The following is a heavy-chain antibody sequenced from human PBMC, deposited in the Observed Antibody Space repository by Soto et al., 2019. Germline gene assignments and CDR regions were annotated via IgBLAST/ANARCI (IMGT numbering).Heavy chain of an antibody. CDR1: GFTFSSYA. Sequence: GGSLRLSCAASGFTFSSYAMSWVRQAPGKGLEWVSAISGSGGSTYYADSVKGRFTISRDNSKNTLYLQMNSLRAEDTAVYYCAKTRTGYCSGGSCLISPDYWGQGTLVTLSS. J-gene: IGHJ4*02. CDR2: ISGSGGST. CDR3: AKTRTGYCSGGSCLISPDY. V-gene: IGHV3-23*01. D-gene: IGHD2-15*01.